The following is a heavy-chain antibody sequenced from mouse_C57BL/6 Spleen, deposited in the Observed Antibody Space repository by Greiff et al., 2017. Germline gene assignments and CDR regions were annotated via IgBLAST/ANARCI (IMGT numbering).Heavy chain of an antibody. J-gene: IGHJ2*01. CDR1: GYSITSGYY. D-gene: IGHD4-1*01. CDR2: ISYDGSN. V-gene: IGHV3-6*01. Sequence: EVKLLESGPGLVKPSQSLSLTCSVTGYSITSGYYWNWIRQFPGNKLEWMGYISYDGSNNYNPSLKNRISITRDTSKNQFFLKLNSVTTEDTATYYCARGLGDYFDYWGQGTTLTVSS. CDR3: ARGLGDYFDY.